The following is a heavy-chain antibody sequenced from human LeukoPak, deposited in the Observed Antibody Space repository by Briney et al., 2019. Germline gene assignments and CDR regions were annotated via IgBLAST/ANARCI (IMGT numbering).Heavy chain of an antibody. Sequence: GGSLRLSCTASGFTFGGYAMTWVRQAPGKGLEWVGFIRSKAYGGTTEYAASVKGRFTLSRDDSKSIAYLQMNSLKTEDTAVYYCTRAIEGAFDIWGQGTMVTVSS. CDR3: TRAIEGAFDI. J-gene: IGHJ3*02. CDR2: IRSKAYGGTT. V-gene: IGHV3-49*04. CDR1: GFTFGGYA.